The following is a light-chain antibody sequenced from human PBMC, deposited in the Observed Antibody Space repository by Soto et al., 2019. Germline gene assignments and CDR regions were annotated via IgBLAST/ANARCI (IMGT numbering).Light chain of an antibody. Sequence: EIVMTQSPATLSVSPGERATLSCRASQSVSRNLAWYQQKPGQAPRLLIYGASTRATGIPDRFSGSGSGAEFTLTISSLRSEDFAVYYCQQYNTWPPLTFGGGTKVEIK. CDR3: QQYNTWPPLT. CDR1: QSVSRN. V-gene: IGKV3-15*01. CDR2: GAS. J-gene: IGKJ4*01.